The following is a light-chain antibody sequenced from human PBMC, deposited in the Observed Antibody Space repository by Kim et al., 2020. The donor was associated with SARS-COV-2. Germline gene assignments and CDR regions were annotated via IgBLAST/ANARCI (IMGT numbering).Light chain of an antibody. CDR3: CSYAGSSTFFV. CDR2: EVS. J-gene: IGLJ1*01. CDR1: SSDVGSYNL. Sequence: SITIACTGTSSDVGSYNLVSWYQQQPGKAPKRMIYEVSKRPSGVSNRFSGSKSGNTASLTISGLQAEDEADYYCCSYAGSSTFFVFGTGTKVTVL. V-gene: IGLV2-23*02.